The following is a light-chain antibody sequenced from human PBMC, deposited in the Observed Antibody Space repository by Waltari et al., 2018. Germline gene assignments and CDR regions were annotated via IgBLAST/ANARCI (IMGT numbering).Light chain of an antibody. V-gene: IGKV1-5*03. CDR3: RHYDSYSSP. CDR2: PAF. CDR1: QSITRW. J-gene: IGKJ3*01. Sequence: DIQMTQSPSTLSASVGDRVTITCRASQSITRWLAWYQQKAGKAPKLLIYPAFILDSGVPPSFSGGGSRTDFTLTISILQPDVFAAYYCRHYDSYSSPFGRGPKVNI.